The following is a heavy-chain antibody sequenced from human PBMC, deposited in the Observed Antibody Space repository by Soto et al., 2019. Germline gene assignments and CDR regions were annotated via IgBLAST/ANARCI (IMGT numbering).Heavy chain of an antibody. CDR1: GGTFSSYT. CDR3: ARLHPLYDSSGAFQH. Sequence: QVQLVQSGAEVKKPGSSVKVSCKASGGTFSSYTISWVRQAPGQGLEWMGRIIPILGIANYAQKFQGRVTITADKSTSTAYMELSSLRSKDTAVYYCARLHPLYDSSGAFQHWGQGTLVTVSS. D-gene: IGHD3-22*01. V-gene: IGHV1-69*02. CDR2: IIPILGIA. J-gene: IGHJ1*01.